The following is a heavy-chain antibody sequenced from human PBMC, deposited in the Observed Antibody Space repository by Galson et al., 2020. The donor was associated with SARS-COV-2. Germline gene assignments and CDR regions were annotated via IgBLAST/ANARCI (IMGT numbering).Heavy chain of an antibody. CDR3: ARSLHIVGATMDFDY. Sequence: SVTVSCKASGGTFRSYAISWVRQAPGQGLEWMGRIIPIFGIANYAQKFQGRVTITADKSTSTAYMELSSLRSEDTAVYYCARSLHIVGATMDFDYWGQGTLVTVSS. J-gene: IGHJ4*02. CDR2: IIPIFGIA. V-gene: IGHV1-69*04. D-gene: IGHD1-26*01. CDR1: GGTFRSYA.